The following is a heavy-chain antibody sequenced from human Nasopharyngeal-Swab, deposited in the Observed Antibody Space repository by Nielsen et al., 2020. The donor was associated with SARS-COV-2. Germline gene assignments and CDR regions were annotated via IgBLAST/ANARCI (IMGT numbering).Heavy chain of an antibody. D-gene: IGHD3-22*01. V-gene: IGHV2-70*18. CDR1: GGSISSYYW. CDR3: ARIRDYYDSSGYNRYFDL. CDR2: IDWDDDK. J-gene: IGHJ2*01. Sequence: TLSLTCTVSGGSISSYYWSWIRQPPGKALEWLALIDWDDDKYYSTSLKTRLTISKDTSKNQVVLTMTNMDPVDTATYYCARIRDYYDSSGYNRYFDLWGRGTLVTVSS.